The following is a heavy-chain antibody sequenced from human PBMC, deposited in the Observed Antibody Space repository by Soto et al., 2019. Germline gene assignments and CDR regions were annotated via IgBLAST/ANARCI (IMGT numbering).Heavy chain of an antibody. CDR2: ISSGGSSI. D-gene: IGHD5-18*01. V-gene: IGHV3-11*01. CDR1: GFTFSDYY. CDR3: AGEGIQLWLHAFDI. J-gene: IGHJ3*02. Sequence: QVPLVESGGGLVKPGGSLRLSCAASGFTFSDYYMSWIRQAPGKGLEWISYISSGGSSIYYADSVKGRFTISRDNAKNSLYLQINSLRAEDTAVYYCAGEGIQLWLHAFDIWGQGTMVTVSS.